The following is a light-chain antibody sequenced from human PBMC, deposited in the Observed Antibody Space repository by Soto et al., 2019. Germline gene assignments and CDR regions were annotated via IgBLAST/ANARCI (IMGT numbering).Light chain of an antibody. CDR1: QSVSNNY. V-gene: IGKV3-20*01. Sequence: EIVLTQSPGALSLSPGERATLSSRASQSVSNNYLAWYHQKPGRAPRLVIYGASSRATGIPDRFSGSGSGADFTLTISRLEPEDFAVYYCQQYGTSPWTFGHGTRVEIK. J-gene: IGKJ1*01. CDR3: QQYGTSPWT. CDR2: GAS.